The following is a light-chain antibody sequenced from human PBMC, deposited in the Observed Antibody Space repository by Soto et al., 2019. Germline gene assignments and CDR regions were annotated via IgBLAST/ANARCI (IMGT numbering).Light chain of an antibody. Sequence: EVVMTQSPATLSVSPGERATLSCRASHSVSSSLAWYQQKPGQAPRLLISVASTRAAGIPARFSGSGSGTEFTLTISSLQSEDFAVYYCQNYNTWPWTFGQKTKVDSK. CDR3: QNYNTWPWT. J-gene: IGKJ1*01. CDR2: VAS. CDR1: HSVSSS. V-gene: IGKV3-15*01.